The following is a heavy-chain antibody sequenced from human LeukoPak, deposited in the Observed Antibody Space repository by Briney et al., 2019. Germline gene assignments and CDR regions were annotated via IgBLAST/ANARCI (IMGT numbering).Heavy chain of an antibody. D-gene: IGHD2-2*01. CDR2: ISAYNGNT. V-gene: IGHV1-18*01. Sequence: GASVKVSCKASGYTFTSYGISWVRQAPGQGLEWMGWISAYNGNTHYAQKLQGRVTMTTDTSTSTDYMELRSLRSDDTAVYYCARGVAGYCSSTSCPYYFDYWGQGTLVTVSS. CDR1: GYTFTSYG. J-gene: IGHJ4*02. CDR3: ARGVAGYCSSTSCPYYFDY.